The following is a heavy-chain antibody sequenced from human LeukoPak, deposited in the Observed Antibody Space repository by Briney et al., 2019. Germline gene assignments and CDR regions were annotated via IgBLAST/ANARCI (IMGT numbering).Heavy chain of an antibody. CDR3: ARDLNYYGSGSFAFDI. J-gene: IGHJ3*02. D-gene: IGHD3-10*01. CDR2: IYYSGST. Sequence: PSETLSLTCTVSGGSISSYYWSWIRQPPGKGLEWIGYIYYSGSTNYNPSLKSRVTISVDTSRNQFSLKLSSVTAADTAVYYCARDLNYYGSGSFAFDIWGQGTMVTVSS. V-gene: IGHV4-59*01. CDR1: GGSISSYY.